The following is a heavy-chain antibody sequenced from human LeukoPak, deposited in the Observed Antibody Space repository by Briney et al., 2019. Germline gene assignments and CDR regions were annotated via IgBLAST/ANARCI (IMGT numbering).Heavy chain of an antibody. CDR1: GYALSESS. Sequence: ASVKVSCKVSGYALSESSIHWVRQTPGEGFEWMGGFDPEYVETTYAQKFRGRVTMTEDTSTDTAYMELINLRSDDTAVYYCVSDRSDGGYAESNGYPTFDLWGRGTLVTVSS. V-gene: IGHV1-24*01. CDR2: FDPEYVET. D-gene: IGHD5-24*01. CDR3: VSDRSDGGYAESNGYPTFDL. J-gene: IGHJ2*01.